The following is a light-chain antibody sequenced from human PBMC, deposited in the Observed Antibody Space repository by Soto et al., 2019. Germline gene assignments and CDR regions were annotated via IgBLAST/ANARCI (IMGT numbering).Light chain of an antibody. CDR3: SSYAGSNNVI. V-gene: IGLV2-8*01. J-gene: IGLJ2*01. Sequence: QSVLTQPPSAFGSPGQSVAISCTGTSSDVGGNNYVSWYQQHPGKAPKLMVYEVTKRPSGVPDRFSGSKSGNTASLTVSGLQAEDEADYYCSSYAGSNNVIFGGGTKLTVL. CDR2: EVT. CDR1: SSDVGGNNY.